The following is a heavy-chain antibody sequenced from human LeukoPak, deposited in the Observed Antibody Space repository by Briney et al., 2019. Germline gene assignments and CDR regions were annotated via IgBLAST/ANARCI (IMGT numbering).Heavy chain of an antibody. V-gene: IGHV3-7*05. CDR3: ARPLYQYLYWDAFDI. CDR1: GFTLSTYW. CDR2: IKQDGSEK. J-gene: IGHJ3*02. Sequence: QTGGSLRLSCAASGFTLSTYWMSWVRQAPGKGLEWVANIKQDGSEKYYADSVKGRFTISRDNAKNSLYLQMNSLRAEDAAVYYCARPLYQYLYWDAFDIWGQGTMVTVSA. D-gene: IGHD3-9*01.